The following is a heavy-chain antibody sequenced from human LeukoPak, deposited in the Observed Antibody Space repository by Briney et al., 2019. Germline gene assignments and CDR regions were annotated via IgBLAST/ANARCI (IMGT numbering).Heavy chain of an antibody. CDR1: GGSISSGSYY. J-gene: IGHJ4*02. CDR2: IYYSGST. CDR3: ARLEWAGVGGDY. Sequence: NPSETLSLTCTVSGGSISSGSYYWGWIRQPPGKGPEWIGTIYYSGSTYYNPSLKSRVTISVDTSKNQFSLKLTSVTAADTAVYYCARLEWAGVGGDYWGQGTLVTVSS. V-gene: IGHV4-39*01. D-gene: IGHD1-26*01.